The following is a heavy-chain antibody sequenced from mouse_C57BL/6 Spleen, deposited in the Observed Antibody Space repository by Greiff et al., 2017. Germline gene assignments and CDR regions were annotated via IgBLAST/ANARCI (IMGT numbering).Heavy chain of an antibody. J-gene: IGHJ3*01. CDR1: GYTFTSYW. V-gene: IGHV1-64*01. D-gene: IGHD1-1*01. CDR2: IHPNRGST. CDR3: AREDYYGSSYVWFAY. Sequence: QVQLQQPGAELVKPGASVKLSCKASGYTFTSYWMHWVKQRPGQGLEWIGMIHPNRGSTNYNEKFKSKATLTVDKSSSTAYMQLSSLTSEDSAVYYCAREDYYGSSYVWFAYWGQGTLVTVSA.